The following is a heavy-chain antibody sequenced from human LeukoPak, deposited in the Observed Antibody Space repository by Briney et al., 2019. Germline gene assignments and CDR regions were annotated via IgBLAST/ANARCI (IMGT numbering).Heavy chain of an antibody. D-gene: IGHD3-16*02. V-gene: IGHV3-23*01. Sequence: GGSLRLSCAASGFTFSSYATSWVRQAPGKGLEWVSAISGSGDSTYYADSVKGRFTISRDNSKNTLYLQMNSLRAEDTAVYYCAKRGAEVGVTVAPGDYWSQGTLVTVSS. CDR1: GFTFSSYA. CDR3: AKRGAEVGVTVAPGDY. CDR2: ISGSGDST. J-gene: IGHJ4*02.